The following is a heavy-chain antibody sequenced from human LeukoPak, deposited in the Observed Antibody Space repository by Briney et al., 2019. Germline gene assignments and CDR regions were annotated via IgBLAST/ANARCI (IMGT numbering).Heavy chain of an antibody. CDR1: GFTFSSYW. D-gene: IGHD3-10*01. V-gene: IGHV3-7*01. Sequence: GGSLRLSCAASGFTFSSYWMSWVRQAPGKGLEWVANIKQDGSEKYYVDSVKGRFTISRDNAKNSLYLQMNSLGAEDTAVYYCAREGPDVLLWFGESQGDYWGQGTLVTVSS. CDR3: AREGPDVLLWFGESQGDY. CDR2: IKQDGSEK. J-gene: IGHJ4*02.